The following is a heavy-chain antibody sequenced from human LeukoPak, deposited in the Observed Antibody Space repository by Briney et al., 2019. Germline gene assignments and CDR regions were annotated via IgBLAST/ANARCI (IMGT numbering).Heavy chain of an antibody. CDR2: IYHSGTT. D-gene: IGHD6-25*01. CDR1: GGSITTSNW. J-gene: IGHJ6*02. Sequence: PSETLSLTCAVSGGSITTSNWWNWVRQSPGKGLEWIGEIYHSGTTNYNPSLKSRVTMSVDKSKNQFSLKVSSVTAADTAVYYCLQRDGFFYYGLDLWGPGTTVTVSS. CDR3: LQRDGFFYYGLDL. V-gene: IGHV4-4*02.